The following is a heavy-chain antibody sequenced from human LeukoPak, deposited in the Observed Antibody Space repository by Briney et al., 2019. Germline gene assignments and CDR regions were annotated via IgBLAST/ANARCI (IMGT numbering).Heavy chain of an antibody. CDR1: GDTLSAFA. V-gene: IGHV1-24*01. CDR3: AADPRDPSGRGYYGPLEF. Sequence: GASVKVSCKVSGDTLSAFAMHWVRRTPGKGLEWMGGFDPGNGGRVYAQNFQGRVTMTEDTFTDTAYMELSSLRDEDTAVYYCAADPRDPSGRGYYGPLEFWGQGTLLIVSS. J-gene: IGHJ4*02. CDR2: FDPGNGGR. D-gene: IGHD1-26*01.